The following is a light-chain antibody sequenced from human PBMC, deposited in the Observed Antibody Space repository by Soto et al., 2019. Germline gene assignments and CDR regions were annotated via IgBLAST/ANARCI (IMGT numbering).Light chain of an antibody. J-gene: IGKJ3*01. Sequence: EIVMTQSPATLSVSPGEIATLSCRASQSVSSNLAWYQQKPGQAPRLRTYGAATRATGNPPRSSGRRAVTAVTLTISRLTSEVFVVCYCEQDHDWPPWALGPGTKVDIK. CDR1: QSVSSN. CDR3: EQDHDWPPWA. CDR2: GAA. V-gene: IGKV3-15*01.